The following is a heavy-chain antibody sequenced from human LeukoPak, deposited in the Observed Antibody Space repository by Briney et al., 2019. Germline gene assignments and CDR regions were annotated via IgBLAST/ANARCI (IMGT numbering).Heavy chain of an antibody. Sequence: GGSLRLSCAASGFAFSSYGMHWVRQAPGKGLEWVAVIWYDGSNKYYADSVKGRFTISRDNSKNTLYLQMNSLRAEDTAVYYCARGDYYYGSGSYYEPPFDYWGQGTLVTVSS. J-gene: IGHJ4*02. D-gene: IGHD3-10*01. V-gene: IGHV3-33*01. CDR2: IWYDGSNK. CDR3: ARGDYYYGSGSYYEPPFDY. CDR1: GFAFSSYG.